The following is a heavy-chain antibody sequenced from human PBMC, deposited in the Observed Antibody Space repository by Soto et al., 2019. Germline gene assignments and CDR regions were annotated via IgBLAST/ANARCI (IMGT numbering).Heavy chain of an antibody. CDR3: ARGDLLTGHGH. CDR1: GFTFSDYY. V-gene: IGHV3-11*05. D-gene: IGHD3-9*01. Sequence: QVQLVESGGGLVKPGGSLRLSCAASGFTFSDYYMSWIRQAPGKGLEWVSYISSSSSYTKYADSMKGRFTISRDNAKKSLYLQMNSLRVEDTAVYYCARGDLLTGHGHWGQGTLVTVSS. J-gene: IGHJ4*02. CDR2: ISSSSSYT.